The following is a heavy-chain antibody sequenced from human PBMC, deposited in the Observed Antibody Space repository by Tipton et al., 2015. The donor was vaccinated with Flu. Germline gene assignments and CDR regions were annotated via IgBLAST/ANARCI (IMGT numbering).Heavy chain of an antibody. Sequence: QLVQSGAEVRKPGESLKISCKASGYSFTTYWIGWVRQMPGKGLEWMGIIYPGDSDTKYSPSFQGQVTISADKSIKTAYLQWSSLKASDTAIYYCARHGGGDGYNGYYFDFWGQGTLVTVSS. CDR2: IYPGDSDT. D-gene: IGHD5-24*01. V-gene: IGHV5-51*01. CDR1: GYSFTTYW. CDR3: ARHGGGDGYNGYYFDF. J-gene: IGHJ4*02.